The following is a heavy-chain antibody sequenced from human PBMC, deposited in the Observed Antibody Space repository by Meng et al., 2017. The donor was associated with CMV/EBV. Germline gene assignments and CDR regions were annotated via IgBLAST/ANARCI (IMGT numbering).Heavy chain of an antibody. CDR3: ARGLNQLQEDAFDI. J-gene: IGHJ3*02. V-gene: IGHV1-2*02. CDR1: GYTFTGYY. D-gene: IGHD2-2*01. CDR2: INPNSGGT. Sequence: ASVKVSCKASGYTFTGYYMHWVRQAPGQGLEWMGWINPNSGGTNYAQKLQGRVTMTRDTSNSTAYMELSRLRSDDTAVYYCARGLNQLQEDAFDIWGQGTMVTVSS.